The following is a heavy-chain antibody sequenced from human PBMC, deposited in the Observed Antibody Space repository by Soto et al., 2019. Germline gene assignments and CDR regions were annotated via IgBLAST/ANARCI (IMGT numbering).Heavy chain of an antibody. CDR1: GYTFTSFH. CDR2: IPRSGGGT. J-gene: IGHJ4*02. D-gene: IGHD2-21*01. Sequence: GASVKVSCKASGYTFTSFHIHWVRQAPGQGLEWMGIIPRSGGGTIYAQKFQGRVTMTSDTSTSTVYMEVSSLISDDTAVYYCSREGPGHSHFDFCGQGTLVTVSS. V-gene: IGHV1-46*03. CDR3: SREGPGHSHFDF.